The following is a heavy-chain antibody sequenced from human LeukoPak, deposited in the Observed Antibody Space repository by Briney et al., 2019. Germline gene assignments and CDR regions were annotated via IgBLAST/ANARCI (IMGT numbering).Heavy chain of an antibody. CDR2: INSDGSSR. D-gene: IGHD5-12*01. V-gene: IGHV3-74*01. CDR1: GFTFSSYW. CDR3: AREDYSGYDFYDY. Sequence: GGSLRLSCAPSGFTFSSYWMHCVRHAPGKGLVWVSLINSDGSSRNYADSVKGRFTISRDNAKNTLYLQMNSLRVEDTAVYYCAREDYSGYDFYDYWGQGSLVTASS. J-gene: IGHJ4*02.